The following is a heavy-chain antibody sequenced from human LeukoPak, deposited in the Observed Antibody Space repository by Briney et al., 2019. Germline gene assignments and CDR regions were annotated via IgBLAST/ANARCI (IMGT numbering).Heavy chain of an antibody. J-gene: IGHJ4*02. CDR1: GFTFSNYA. V-gene: IGHV3-23*01. CDR2: ISANGGST. D-gene: IGHD3-22*01. CDR3: AKSSVGQWLIYYFDY. Sequence: GGSLRLSCAASGFTFSNYAMSWVRQAPGKGLEWVSAISANGGSTYYADSVKGRFTVSRDNSKNTLYLQMNSLRAEDTAVYYCAKSSVGQWLIYYFDYWGQGTLVTVSS.